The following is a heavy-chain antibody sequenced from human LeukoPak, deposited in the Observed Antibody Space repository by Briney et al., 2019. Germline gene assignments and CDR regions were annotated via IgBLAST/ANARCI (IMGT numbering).Heavy chain of an antibody. CDR1: GFTFSSNS. D-gene: IGHD2-15*01. CDR3: ASELGYCSGGSCYNIRFDP. V-gene: IGHV3-48*01. Sequence: GGSLRLSCAASGFTFSSNSMNWVRQAPGKGLEWVSYISSSSGTIYYADSVKGRFTISRDNAKNSLYLQMNSLRAEDTAVYYCASELGYCSGGSCYNIRFDPWGQGTLVTVSS. CDR2: ISSSSGTI. J-gene: IGHJ5*02.